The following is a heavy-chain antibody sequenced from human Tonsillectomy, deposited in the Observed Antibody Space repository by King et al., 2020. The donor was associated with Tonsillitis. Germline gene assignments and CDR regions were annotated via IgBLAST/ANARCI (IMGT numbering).Heavy chain of an antibody. CDR2: INHSGST. Sequence: VQLQQWGAGLLKPSETLSLTCAVYGGSFSGYSWSWIRQPPGKGLEWIGEINHSGSTNYNPSLKSRVTMSVDTSKNQFPLKLSSVTAADTAVYYCATSTTYHSPDCSSSSCPNWFDPWGQGTLVTVSS. D-gene: IGHD2-2*01. CDR1: GGSFSGYS. V-gene: IGHV4-34*01. CDR3: ATSTTYHSPDCSSSSCPNWFDP. J-gene: IGHJ5*02.